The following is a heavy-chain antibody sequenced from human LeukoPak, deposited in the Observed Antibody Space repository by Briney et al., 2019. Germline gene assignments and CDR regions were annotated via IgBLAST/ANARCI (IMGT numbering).Heavy chain of an antibody. CDR3: ARDHSGSYYRY. V-gene: IGHV4-38-2*02. D-gene: IGHD1-26*01. J-gene: IGHJ4*02. Sequence: PSETLSLTCTVSGYSISSGYYWGWIRQPPGRGLEWIGSIYHSGSTYYNPSLKSRVTISVDTSKNQFSLKLSSVTAADTAVYYCARDHSGSYYRYWGQGTLVTVSS. CDR2: IYHSGST. CDR1: GYSISSGYY.